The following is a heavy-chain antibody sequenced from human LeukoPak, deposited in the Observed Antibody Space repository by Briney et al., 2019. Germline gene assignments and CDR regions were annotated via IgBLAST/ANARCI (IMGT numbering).Heavy chain of an antibody. J-gene: IGHJ4*02. D-gene: IGHD4-17*01. Sequence: GASVKVSCKASGVTFSRLVVSWVRQAPGQGLEWMGQIIPYFGTSNYAQNFQGRVTSTADEATNTAYMELNSLRSDDTAVYYCARSLRTAGYWGQGTLVTVSS. CDR3: ARSLRTAGY. CDR1: GVTFSRLV. V-gene: IGHV1-69*13. CDR2: IIPYFGTS.